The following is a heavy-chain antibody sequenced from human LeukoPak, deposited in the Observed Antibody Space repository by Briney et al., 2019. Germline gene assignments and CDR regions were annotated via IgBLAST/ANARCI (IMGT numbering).Heavy chain of an antibody. CDR3: ARDGGYSYGRGYYYGMDV. Sequence: SETLSLTCTVSGYSISSGYYWGWIRQPPGKGLEWIGSIYHSGSTYYNPSLKSRVTISVDTSKNQFSLKLSSVTAADTAVYYCARDGGYSYGRGYYYGMDVWGQGTTVTVSS. D-gene: IGHD5-18*01. V-gene: IGHV4-38-2*02. J-gene: IGHJ6*02. CDR1: GYSISSGYY. CDR2: IYHSGST.